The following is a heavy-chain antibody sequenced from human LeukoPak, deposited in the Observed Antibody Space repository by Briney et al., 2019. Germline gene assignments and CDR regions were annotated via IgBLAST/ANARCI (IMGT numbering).Heavy chain of an antibody. CDR1: GFTFSSYA. D-gene: IGHD3-22*01. V-gene: IGHV3-23*01. Sequence: GGSLRLSCAASGFTFSSYAMSWVRQAPGKGLEWVSAISGSGGSTYYADSVKGRFTISRDNSKNTLYLQMNSLRAEDTAVYYCAKDLTNYYDSSGYKQDLFDYWGQGTLVTVSS. CDR2: ISGSGGST. J-gene: IGHJ4*02. CDR3: AKDLTNYYDSSGYKQDLFDY.